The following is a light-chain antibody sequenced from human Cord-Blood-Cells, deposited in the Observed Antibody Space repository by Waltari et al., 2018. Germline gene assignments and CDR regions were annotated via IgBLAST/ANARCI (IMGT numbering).Light chain of an antibody. CDR2: AAS. J-gene: IGKJ2*01. Sequence: DIQMTQSPSSLSASVGDRVTITCRASQSISSYLNWYQQKPGKAPKLLIYAASSLQSGVPSRFSGSGSGTDFTLTISSLQPEDFATYYCQQSYSTPVHFGLGTKLEIK. CDR1: QSISSY. V-gene: IGKV1-39*01. CDR3: QQSYSTPVH.